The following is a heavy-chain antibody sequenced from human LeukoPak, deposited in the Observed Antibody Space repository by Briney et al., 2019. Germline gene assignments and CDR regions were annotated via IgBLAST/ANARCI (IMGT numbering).Heavy chain of an antibody. V-gene: IGHV3-74*01. CDR3: ARSDADYGDQLYYYYGMDV. Sequence: GGSLRLSCAASGFTVSSYWMHWVRQAPGKGLVWVSRLNSGGVSCADSVKGRFTISRDNAKNSLYLQMNSLRAEDTAVYYCARSDADYGDQLYYYYGMDVWGQGTTVTVSS. CDR2: LNSGGV. CDR1: GFTVSSYW. J-gene: IGHJ6*02. D-gene: IGHD4-17*01.